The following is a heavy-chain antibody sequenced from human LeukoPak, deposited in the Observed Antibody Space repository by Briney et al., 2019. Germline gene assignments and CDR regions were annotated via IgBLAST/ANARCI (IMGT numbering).Heavy chain of an antibody. CDR1: GGSISSYY. Sequence: SETLSLTCTVSGGSISSYYWSWIRQPPGKGLEWIGYIYYSGSTNYNPSLKSRVTMTRDTSTSTVYMDLSSLTSEDTAVYYCARAYNWNDKFDYWGQGTLVTVSS. J-gene: IGHJ4*02. V-gene: IGHV4-59*01. CDR3: ARAYNWNDKFDY. CDR2: IYYSGST. D-gene: IGHD1-1*01.